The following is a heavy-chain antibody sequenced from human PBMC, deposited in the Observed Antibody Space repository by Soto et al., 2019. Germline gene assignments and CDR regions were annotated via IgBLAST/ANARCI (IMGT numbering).Heavy chain of an antibody. V-gene: IGHV3-23*01. CDR2: ISGSGDST. CDR3: AKDHDGAAAGPTNFYGMDV. CDR1: GFTFSSYA. J-gene: IGHJ6*02. D-gene: IGHD6-13*01. Sequence: EVQLLESGGGLVQPGGSLRLSCAASGFTFSSYAMSWVRQAPGKGLEWVSVISGSGDSTYYADSVRGRFTISRDNSKNPLYLQMNSLRAEDAAVYYCAKDHDGAAAGPTNFYGMDVWGQGTTVTVSS.